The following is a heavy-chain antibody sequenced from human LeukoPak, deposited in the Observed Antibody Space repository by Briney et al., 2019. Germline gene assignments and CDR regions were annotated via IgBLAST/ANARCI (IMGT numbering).Heavy chain of an antibody. Sequence: SETLSLTCTVSGGSIGNYYWSWIRQPPGKGLEWIAYIDYSGSTRYNASLQSRVTISVDTSKNQFSLRLNSVTAADSAVYYCARAALGFCSGGTCPYYFDHWGQGTLVTVSS. J-gene: IGHJ4*02. V-gene: IGHV4-59*01. D-gene: IGHD2-15*01. CDR2: IDYSGST. CDR1: GGSIGNYY. CDR3: ARAALGFCSGGTCPYYFDH.